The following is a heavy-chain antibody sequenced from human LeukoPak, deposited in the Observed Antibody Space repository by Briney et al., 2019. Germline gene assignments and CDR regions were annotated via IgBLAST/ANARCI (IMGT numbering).Heavy chain of an antibody. D-gene: IGHD3-22*01. CDR1: GFTFDDYA. J-gene: IGHJ4*02. CDR2: ISWNSGSI. Sequence: GGSLRLSCAASGFTFDDYAMHWVRQAPGKGLEWVSGISWNSGSIGYADSVKGRFTISRDNAKNSLYLQMNSLRAEDTALYYCAKGNYYDLPYYFDFWGQGTLVTVSS. CDR3: AKGNYYDLPYYFDF. V-gene: IGHV3-9*01.